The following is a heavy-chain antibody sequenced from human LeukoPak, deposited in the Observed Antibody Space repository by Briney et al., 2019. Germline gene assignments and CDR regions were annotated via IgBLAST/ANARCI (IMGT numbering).Heavy chain of an antibody. D-gene: IGHD1-26*01. J-gene: IGHJ3*02. CDR2: ISWNSGSI. CDR3: AKGRQIVGALCDAFDI. CDR1: GFTFDDYA. Sequence: GGSLRLSCAASGFTFDDYAMHWVRQAPGKGLEWVSGISWNSGSIGYADSVKGRFTISRDNAKNSLYLQMNSLRAEDTALYYCAKGRQIVGALCDAFDIRGQGTMVTVSS. V-gene: IGHV3-9*01.